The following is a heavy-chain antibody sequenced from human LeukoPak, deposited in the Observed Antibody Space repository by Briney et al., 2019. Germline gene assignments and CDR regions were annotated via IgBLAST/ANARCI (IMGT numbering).Heavy chain of an antibody. V-gene: IGHV3-23*01. CDR2: ISNDGGGT. CDR3: AKGSSGYFVDL. D-gene: IGHD3-22*01. J-gene: IGHJ5*02. Sequence: AGGSLRLSCAASGFIFNNYGLIWVRQAPGKGLEWVSAISNDGGGTNYADFVKGRFTISRDNSKNTLFLQMNSLRAEDTALYYCAKGSSGYFVDLWGQGILVTVSS. CDR1: GFIFNNYG.